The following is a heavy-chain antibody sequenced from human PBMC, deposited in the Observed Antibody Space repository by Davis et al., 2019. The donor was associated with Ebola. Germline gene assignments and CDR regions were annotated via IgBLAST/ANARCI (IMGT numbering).Heavy chain of an antibody. CDR1: GGSISSYY. J-gene: IGHJ4*02. Sequence: MPSETLSLTCTVSGGSISSYYWTWIRQPPGKGLEWMGYIYDTGYTTYSPSLKSRVTLSVDTSKNQFSLKLTSVTAADTAVYYCARHVGLGIMNWGQGTLVTVSS. CDR3: ARHVGLGIMN. V-gene: IGHV4-59*08. D-gene: IGHD3-16*01. CDR2: IYDTGYT.